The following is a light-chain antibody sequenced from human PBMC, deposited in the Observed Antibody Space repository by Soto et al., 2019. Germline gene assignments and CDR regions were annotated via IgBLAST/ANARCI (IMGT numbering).Light chain of an antibody. CDR1: QSVSTY. CDR3: QQRNSWPLT. V-gene: IGKV3-11*01. J-gene: IGKJ4*01. Sequence: EIVLTQSPATLSLSPGERATLSCRASQSVSTYLAWYQQKPGQAPRPLIFDASNRATGVPARFSGSGSGTDFTLTISSLEPEDFAVYYCQQRNSWPLTFGGGTEVEIK. CDR2: DAS.